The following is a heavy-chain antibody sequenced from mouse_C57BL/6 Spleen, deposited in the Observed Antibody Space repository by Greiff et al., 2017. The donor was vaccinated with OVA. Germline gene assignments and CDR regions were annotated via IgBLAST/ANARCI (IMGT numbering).Heavy chain of an antibody. V-gene: IGHV5-9*01. CDR3: ARRVYFDY. Sequence: EVHLVESGGGLVKPGGSLKLSCAASGFTFSSYTMSWVRQTPEKRLEWVATISGGGGNTYYPDSVKGRFTISRDNAKNTLYLQMSSLRSEDTALYYCARRVYFDYWGQGTTLTVSS. J-gene: IGHJ2*01. CDR1: GFTFSSYT. CDR2: ISGGGGNT.